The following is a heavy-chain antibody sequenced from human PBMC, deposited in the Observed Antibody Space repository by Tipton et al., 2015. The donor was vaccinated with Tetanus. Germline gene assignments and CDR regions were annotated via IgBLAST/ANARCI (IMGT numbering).Heavy chain of an antibody. J-gene: IGHJ4*02. CDR1: GFTFSNSG. D-gene: IGHD6-25*01. V-gene: IGHV3-30*03. CDR2: ISYDGNYQ. CDR3: IYTIGWPAFDC. Sequence: LSLTCAASGFTFSNSGMHWVRQAPGKGLEWVAIISYDGNYQSYAESVKGRFTTSRDNSKSTLFLQMNVLRAEDTAVDYCIYTIGWPAFDCWGQGSLVSVSS.